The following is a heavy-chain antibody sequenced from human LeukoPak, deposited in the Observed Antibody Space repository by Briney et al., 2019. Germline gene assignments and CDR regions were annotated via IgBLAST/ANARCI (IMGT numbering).Heavy chain of an antibody. CDR3: TRVGYYDSSGSFDH. CDR2: VRSKHYGGTA. Sequence: GRSLRLSCTASGFTVGDYELSWVRQTPGKGLEWVGFVRSKHYGGTAEYAASVKGRFSISRGDSKGIAYLQMNSLTTEDTAVYYCTRVGYYDSSGSFDHWGQGTLVTVSS. J-gene: IGHJ4*02. D-gene: IGHD3-22*01. V-gene: IGHV3-49*04. CDR1: GFTVGDYE.